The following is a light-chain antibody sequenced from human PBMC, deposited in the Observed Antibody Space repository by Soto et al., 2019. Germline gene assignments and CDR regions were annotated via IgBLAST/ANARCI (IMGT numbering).Light chain of an antibody. J-gene: IGKJ2*01. V-gene: IGKV3-20*01. CDR2: DAS. CDR1: QSVRGNY. CDR3: LQYGSSPYT. Sequence: EIVLTQSPDTLSLSPGERATLSCRASQSVRGNYLAWYQQHPGQAPRLLIYDASGRATGIPDRFSGSGSGTDFILIISRLEPEDFAVYYCLQYGSSPYTFGQGTKLEIK.